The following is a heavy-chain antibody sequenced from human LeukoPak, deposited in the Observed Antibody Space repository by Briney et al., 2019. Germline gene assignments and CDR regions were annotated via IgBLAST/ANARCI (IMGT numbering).Heavy chain of an antibody. CDR3: ARGSALGAYFDY. CDR1: GFTFSSYW. D-gene: IGHD3-10*01. CDR2: VHSDGSPT. V-gene: IGHV3-74*01. Sequence: GGSLRLSCAASGFTFSSYWMHWVRQAPGKGLVWVSRVHSDGSPTSYADSVKGRFTISRDNAKNTVYLQMNSLRAEATAVYYCARGSALGAYFDYWGQGTLVTVSS. J-gene: IGHJ4*02.